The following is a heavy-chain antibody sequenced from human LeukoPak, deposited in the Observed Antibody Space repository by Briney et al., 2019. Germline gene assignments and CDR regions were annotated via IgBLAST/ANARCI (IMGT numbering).Heavy chain of an antibody. J-gene: IGHJ5*02. V-gene: IGHV4-39*01. D-gene: IGHD4-17*01. Sequence: SETLSLISTVFGGSVIASTYYYWGSIRQPPGKGLEWIGSIHYSGTTYYNPSLKRRVTISVDTSKNQFSLKLNSVTTADTAVYYCARHDYRDYNPGTNWFDPWGQGTLVTVSS. CDR1: GGSVIASTYYY. CDR2: IHYSGTT. CDR3: ARHDYRDYNPGTNWFDP.